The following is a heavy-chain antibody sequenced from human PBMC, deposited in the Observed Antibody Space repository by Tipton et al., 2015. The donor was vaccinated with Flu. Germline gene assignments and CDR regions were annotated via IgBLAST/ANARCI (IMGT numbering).Heavy chain of an antibody. CDR2: IYYGGST. V-gene: IGHV4-4*02. CDR3: AREAPGVYGMDV. D-gene: IGHD3-3*01. Sequence: TLSLTCAVSRGLIADRNWWSWVRQSPGKGLEWIGSIYYGGSTTYSPSLKSRVTISADTSKMHFSLDLTSVTVADTAVYYCAREAPGVYGMDVWGQGTTVTISS. CDR1: RGLIADRNW. J-gene: IGHJ6*02.